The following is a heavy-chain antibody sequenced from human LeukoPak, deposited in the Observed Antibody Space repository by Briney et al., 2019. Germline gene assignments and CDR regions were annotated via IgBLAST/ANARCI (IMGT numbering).Heavy chain of an antibody. CDR3: ARGYSSSSWFDY. J-gene: IGHJ4*02. Sequence: PSETLSLTCTVSGGSISSYCWSWIRQPPGKGLEWIGYIYYSGSTNYNPSLKSRVTISVDTSKNQLSLKLSSVTAADTAVYYCARGYSSSSWFDYWGQGTLVTVSS. D-gene: IGHD6-6*01. CDR2: IYYSGST. CDR1: GGSISSYC. V-gene: IGHV4-59*01.